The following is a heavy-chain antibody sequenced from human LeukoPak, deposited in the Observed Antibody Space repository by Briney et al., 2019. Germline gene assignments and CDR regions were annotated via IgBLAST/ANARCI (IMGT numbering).Heavy chain of an antibody. CDR3: ARMESMTTVILFDP. CDR1: GGSISSYY. J-gene: IGHJ5*02. V-gene: IGHV4-59*01. Sequence: SETLSLTCSVSGGSISSYYWSWIRQPPGKGLEWIGYIYYSGSTNYNPSLKSRVTISVDTSKNQFSLKLSSVTAADTAVYYCARMESMTTVILFDPWGQGTLVTVSS. D-gene: IGHD4-17*01. CDR2: IYYSGST.